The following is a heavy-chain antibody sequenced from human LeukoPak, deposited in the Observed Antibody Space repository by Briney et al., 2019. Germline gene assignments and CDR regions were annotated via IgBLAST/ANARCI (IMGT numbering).Heavy chain of an antibody. J-gene: IGHJ4*02. D-gene: IGHD5-18*01. CDR1: GYTFTGYY. Sequence: ASVKVSCKASGYTFTGYYMHWVRQAPGQGLEWMGWINPNSGGTNYAQKFQGRVTMTRDTSISTAYMELSRLRSDDTAVYYCARDGGGYSYGGFDYWGQGTLVTVSS. V-gene: IGHV1-2*02. CDR2: INPNSGGT. CDR3: ARDGGGYSYGGFDY.